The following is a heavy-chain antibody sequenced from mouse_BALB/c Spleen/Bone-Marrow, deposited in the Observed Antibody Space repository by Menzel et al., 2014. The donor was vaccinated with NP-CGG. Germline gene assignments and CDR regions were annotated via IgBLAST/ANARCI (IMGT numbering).Heavy chain of an antibody. D-gene: IGHD2-14*01. Sequence: VHVKQSGAELVKPGASVKLSCTASGFNNKDTYMHWVKQRPEQGLEWIGRIDPANGNTKYDPKFQGKATITADTSSSTAYLQLSSLTSEDTAVYYCATYRYGWYFDVWGAGTPVTAPS. J-gene: IGHJ1*01. CDR1: GFNNKDTY. V-gene: IGHV14-3*02. CDR2: IDPANGNT. CDR3: ATYRYGWYFDV.